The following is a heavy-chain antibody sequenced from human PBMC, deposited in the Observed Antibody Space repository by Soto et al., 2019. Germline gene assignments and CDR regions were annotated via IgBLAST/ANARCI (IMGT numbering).Heavy chain of an antibody. J-gene: IGHJ4*02. V-gene: IGHV3-30*09. CDR1: GFTFSNFP. CDR3: ARDNHDKASLGY. Sequence: GGSLRLSCAGSGFTFSNFPLHWVRQAPGKGLEWVAVISFDGANKYYADSVKGRFALSRDNSKNTLSLQMNSLRAEDTAVYYCARDNHDKASLGYWGQGTLVTVSS. CDR2: ISFDGANK. D-gene: IGHD3-22*01.